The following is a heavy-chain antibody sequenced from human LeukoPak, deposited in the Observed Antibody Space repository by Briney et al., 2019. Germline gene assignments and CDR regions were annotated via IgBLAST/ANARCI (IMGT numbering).Heavy chain of an antibody. Sequence: PGGSLRLSCAASGFTFSSYGMHWVRQAPGKGLEGVAFIRYDGSNKYYADSVKGRFTISRDNSKNTLYLQMNSLRAEDTAVYYCASEDGGNSWDYWGQGTLVTVSS. D-gene: IGHD4-23*01. V-gene: IGHV3-30*02. CDR1: GFTFSSYG. CDR3: ASEDGGNSWDY. J-gene: IGHJ4*02. CDR2: IRYDGSNK.